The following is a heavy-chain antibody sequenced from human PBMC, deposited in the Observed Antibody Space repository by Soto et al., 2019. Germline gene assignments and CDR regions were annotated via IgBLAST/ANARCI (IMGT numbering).Heavy chain of an antibody. J-gene: IGHJ6*02. V-gene: IGHV3-15*07. D-gene: IGHD3-16*01. CDR1: GFTFSNAW. CDR2: IKSKTDGGTT. Sequence: EVQLVESGGGLVKPGGSLRLSCAASGFTFSNAWMNWVRQAPGKGLEWVGRIKSKTDGGTTDYAAPVKGRFTISRDDSKNTQYLQMNSLKTEDTAVYYWTNRMGDHYGMDVWGQGTTVTVSS. CDR3: TNRMGDHYGMDV.